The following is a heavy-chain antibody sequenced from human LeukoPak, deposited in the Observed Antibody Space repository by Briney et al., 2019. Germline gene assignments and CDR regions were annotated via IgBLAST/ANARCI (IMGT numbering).Heavy chain of an antibody. CDR2: TYYRSKWYN. V-gene: IGHV6-1*01. CDR3: ARETYSYDSSGYYYSTLFAY. CDR1: GDSVSSNSAA. Sequence: SQTLPLTCAISGDSVSSNSAAWNWIRQSPSTGLEWLGRTYYRSKWYNDYAVSVKSRITINPHTSKTQFSLQLNSVTPEDTAVYYCARETYSYDSSGYYYSTLFAYRGPGTLVTASS. D-gene: IGHD3-22*01. J-gene: IGHJ4*02.